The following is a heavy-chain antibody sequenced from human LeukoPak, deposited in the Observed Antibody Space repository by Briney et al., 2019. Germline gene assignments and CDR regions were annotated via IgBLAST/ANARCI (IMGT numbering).Heavy chain of an antibody. Sequence: PSETLSLTCAVYGGSFNSYYWTWIRQPPGKGLEWIGEINHSGSTNCHPSLKSRVTMSVDTSKNQFSLELSSVTAADTAVYYCARGSNYGGNSYDYWGQGTLVTVSS. CDR2: INHSGST. CDR3: ARGSNYGGNSYDY. D-gene: IGHD4-23*01. V-gene: IGHV4-34*01. CDR1: GGSFNSYY. J-gene: IGHJ4*02.